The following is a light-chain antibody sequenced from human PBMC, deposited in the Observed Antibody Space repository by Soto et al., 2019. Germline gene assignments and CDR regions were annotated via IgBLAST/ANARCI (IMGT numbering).Light chain of an antibody. V-gene: IGKV3-20*01. CDR3: QQYSSSPIT. J-gene: IGKJ4*01. CDR2: GAC. CDR1: QTVTSNF. Sequence: EIVMTLSPATLSLYPRERATLSCRASQTVTSNFLAWYQEKPGQAPRLLIYGACSRATGIPDRFSGSGSGTDFTLTISRQEPEDFAVYYCQQYSSSPITFGEGT.